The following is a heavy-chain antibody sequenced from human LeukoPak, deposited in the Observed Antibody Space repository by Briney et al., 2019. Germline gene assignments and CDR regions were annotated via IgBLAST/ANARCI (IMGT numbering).Heavy chain of an antibody. CDR2: ISYDGSNK. J-gene: IGHJ4*02. CDR1: GFTFSRYA. V-gene: IGHV3-30*04. Sequence: GGSLRLSCAASGFTFSRYAMHWVRQAPGKGLEWVALISYDGSNKYYADSVKGRFTISRDNSKNTLYLQMNSLRVEDTAMYYCAKDRSSSWTWTIDYWGQGTLVTVSS. D-gene: IGHD6-13*01. CDR3: AKDRSSSWTWTIDY.